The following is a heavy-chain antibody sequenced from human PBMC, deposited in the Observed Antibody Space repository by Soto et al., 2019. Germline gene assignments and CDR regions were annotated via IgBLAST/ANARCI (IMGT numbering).Heavy chain of an antibody. V-gene: IGHV1-69*04. CDR3: ATSYGSGYRAFDY. CDR1: GDTFNFYP. Sequence: QVQLVQSGAEVKRPGSSVRVSCKASGDTFNFYPINWVRQALGLGLEWMGRVNPIVSMSNYAQRFQGRVTMTADKSTSTAYMELSGLRSEDTAIYYCATSYGSGYRAFDYWGQGALVTVSS. CDR2: VNPIVSMS. D-gene: IGHD3-10*01. J-gene: IGHJ4*02.